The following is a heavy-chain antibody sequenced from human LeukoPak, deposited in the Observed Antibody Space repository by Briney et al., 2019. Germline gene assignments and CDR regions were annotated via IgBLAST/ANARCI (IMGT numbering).Heavy chain of an antibody. V-gene: IGHV4-38-2*02. CDR3: ARAHSSSRYNWFDP. D-gene: IGHD6-13*01. CDR1: GYSISSGYY. CDR2: IYHSGST. J-gene: IGHJ5*02. Sequence: PSETLSLTCTVSGYSISSGYYWGWIRQPPGKGLEWIGSIYHSGSTYYNPSLKSRVTISVDTSKNQFSLKLSSVTAADTAVYYCARAHSSSRYNWFDPWGQGTLVTVSS.